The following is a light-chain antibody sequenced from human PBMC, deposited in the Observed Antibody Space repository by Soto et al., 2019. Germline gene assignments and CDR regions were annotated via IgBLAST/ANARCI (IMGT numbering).Light chain of an antibody. CDR2: RAS. J-gene: IGLJ1*01. CDR1: NIGSKN. Sequence: SYELTQPLSVSVAVGQTARITCGGNNIGSKNVHWYQQKPGQAPVLVIYRASNRPSGIPERFSGSNSGNTATLTISRAQAGDEADYYCQVWDSSTYVFGTGTKVTVL. CDR3: QVWDSSTYV. V-gene: IGLV3-9*01.